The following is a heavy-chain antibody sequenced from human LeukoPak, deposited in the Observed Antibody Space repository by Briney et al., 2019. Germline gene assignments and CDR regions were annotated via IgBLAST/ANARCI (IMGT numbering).Heavy chain of an antibody. CDR2: IYQGGST. J-gene: IGHJ4*02. D-gene: IGHD5-24*01. CDR1: TFTVASNY. Sequence: GGSLRLSCAVSTFTVASNYMSWVRQTPGKGLVWVSDIYQGGSTYYSDSAKGRFTISRDISKNALHLQMNNLRVDDTAVYYCARIRDVYNHVFENCGQGTLVTVS. CDR3: ARIRDVYNHVFEN. V-gene: IGHV3-53*01.